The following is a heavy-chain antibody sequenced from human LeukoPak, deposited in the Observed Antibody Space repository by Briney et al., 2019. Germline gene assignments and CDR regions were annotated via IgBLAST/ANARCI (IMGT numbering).Heavy chain of an antibody. V-gene: IGHV3-30*18. CDR2: MSSDGSNQ. D-gene: IGHD5-18*01. CDR3: AKGGYSYGTIDY. J-gene: IGHJ4*02. Sequence: GGSLRLSCAASGFTFSSYWMSWVRQAPGKGLEWVAVMSSDGSNQYYVDSVKGRFTISRDNSKNTLYLQMNSLRAEDTAVYYCAKGGYSYGTIDYWGQGILVTVSS. CDR1: GFTFSSYW.